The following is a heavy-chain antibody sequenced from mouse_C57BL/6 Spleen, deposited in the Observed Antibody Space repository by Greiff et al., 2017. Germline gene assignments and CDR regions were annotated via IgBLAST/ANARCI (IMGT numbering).Heavy chain of an antibody. CDR2: IDPSDSET. Sequence: QVQLQQPGAELVRPGSSVKLSCKASGYTFTSYWMHWVKQRPIQGLEWIGNIDPSDSETHYNQKFKDKGTLTVDKSSSTAYMQLSSLTYEDSAVYYCARMGYDFVVLFAYWGQGTLVTVSA. D-gene: IGHD2-4*01. V-gene: IGHV1-52*01. J-gene: IGHJ3*01. CDR1: GYTFTSYW. CDR3: ARMGYDFVVLFAY.